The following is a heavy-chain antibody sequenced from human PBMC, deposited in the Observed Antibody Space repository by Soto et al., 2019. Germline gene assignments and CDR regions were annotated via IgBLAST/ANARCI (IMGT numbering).Heavy chain of an antibody. D-gene: IGHD2-15*01. CDR3: ARDWPGPIVVVVAATYYFDY. J-gene: IGHJ4*02. CDR1: GFTFSSYS. Sequence: GGSLRLSCAASGFTFSSYSMNWVRQAPGKGLEWVSSISSSSSYIYYADSVKGRFTISRDNAKNSLYLQMNSLRAEDTAVYYCARDWPGPIVVVVAATYYFDYWGQGTLVTVSS. V-gene: IGHV3-21*01. CDR2: ISSSSSYI.